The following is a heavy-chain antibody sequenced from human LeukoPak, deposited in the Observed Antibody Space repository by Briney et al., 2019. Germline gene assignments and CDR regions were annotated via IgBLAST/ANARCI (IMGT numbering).Heavy chain of an antibody. CDR2: IYYSGST. J-gene: IGHJ4*02. Sequence: PSETLSLTCTVSGGSVGSGSYYWSWIRQPPGKGLEWIGYIYYSGSTNYNPSLKSRVTISVDTSKNQFSLKLSSVTAADTAVYYCATRTILAVAGTFLDWGQGTLVTVSS. CDR3: ATRTILAVAGTFLD. CDR1: GGSVGSGSYY. D-gene: IGHD6-19*01. V-gene: IGHV4-61*01.